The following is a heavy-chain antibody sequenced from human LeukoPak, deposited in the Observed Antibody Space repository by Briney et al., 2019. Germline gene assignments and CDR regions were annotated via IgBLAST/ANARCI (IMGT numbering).Heavy chain of an antibody. CDR1: GFTFSRDA. J-gene: IGHJ4*02. D-gene: IGHD3-22*01. Sequence: GGSMRLSCAAAGFTFSRDAMSWVRQAPGKGLEWVSAITGSGNRTYYAASVKGRFTISRDNSKNTLYLQMNSLEAADTAVYFCAKDLITMIDYWGQGTLVTVSS. V-gene: IGHV3-23*01. CDR3: AKDLITMIDY. CDR2: ITGSGNRT.